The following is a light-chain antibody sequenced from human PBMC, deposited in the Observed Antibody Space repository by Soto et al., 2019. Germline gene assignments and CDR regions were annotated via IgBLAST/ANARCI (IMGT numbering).Light chain of an antibody. CDR1: SSDVGGYEY. CDR3: ASITRSSTSV. V-gene: IGLV2-14*01. Sequence: QSVLSQPASVSGSPGQSITISCTGTSSDVGGYEYVSWYQHQPDKAPKLIIYDVTNRPSGVSTRFSGSKSSNTASLTISGIQTEDEADYYCASITRSSTSVFGTGTKVTVL. CDR2: DVT. J-gene: IGLJ1*01.